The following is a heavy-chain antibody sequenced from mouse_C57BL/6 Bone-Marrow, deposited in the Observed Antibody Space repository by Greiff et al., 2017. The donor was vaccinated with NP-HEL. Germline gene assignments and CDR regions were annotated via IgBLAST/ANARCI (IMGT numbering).Heavy chain of an antibody. Sequence: DVHLVESEGGLVQPGSSMKLSCTASGFTFSDYYMAWVRQVPEKGLEWVANINYDGSSTYYLDSLKSRFIISRDNAKNILYLQMSSLKSEDTATYYCARALDGYPAWFAYWGQGTLVTVSA. CDR2: INYDGSST. D-gene: IGHD2-3*01. CDR3: ARALDGYPAWFAY. CDR1: GFTFSDYY. V-gene: IGHV5-16*01. J-gene: IGHJ3*01.